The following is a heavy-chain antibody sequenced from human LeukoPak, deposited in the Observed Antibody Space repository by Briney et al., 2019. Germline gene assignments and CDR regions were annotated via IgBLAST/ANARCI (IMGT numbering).Heavy chain of an antibody. J-gene: IGHJ3*02. CDR3: AKDKAPLRITMIVVVPDAFDI. Sequence: PGGSLRLSCAASGFTFSSYSMNWVRQAPAKGLEWVSSISSSSSYIYYADSVKGRFTISRDNSKNTLYLQMNSLRAEDTAVYYCAKDKAPLRITMIVVVPDAFDIWGQGTMVTVSS. CDR2: ISSSSSYI. CDR1: GFTFSSYS. V-gene: IGHV3-21*01. D-gene: IGHD3-22*01.